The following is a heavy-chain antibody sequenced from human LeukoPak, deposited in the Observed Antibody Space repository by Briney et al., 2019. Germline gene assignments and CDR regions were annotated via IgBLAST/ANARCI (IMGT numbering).Heavy chain of an antibody. CDR3: GRGGSSGVDY. Sequence: GASVKVSCKTSGYRFTDNALHWVRQAPEQRLEWMGWIRTDIGDTKYSQKFEGRVTLTRDTSASTVYVELKSLRSEDTAVYYCGRGGSSGVDYWGQGTLVTVSS. D-gene: IGHD2-15*01. J-gene: IGHJ4*02. CDR1: GYRFTDNA. CDR2: IRTDIGDT. V-gene: IGHV1-3*04.